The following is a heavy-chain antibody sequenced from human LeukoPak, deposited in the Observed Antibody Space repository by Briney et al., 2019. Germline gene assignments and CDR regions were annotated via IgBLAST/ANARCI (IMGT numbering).Heavy chain of an antibody. V-gene: IGHV1-46*01. CDR2: INPSGCST. J-gene: IGHJ6*03. CDR1: VYTFTSYY. CDR3: ARDLCWGRGYYYYYTDV. D-gene: IGHD7-27*01. Sequence: ASVKVSCQASVYTFTSYYMHGVGQAPGQGLEWMGVINPSGCSTSYTQKFQGRVTMTRDTSISTAYMELSRLRSDDTAVYYCARDLCWGRGYYYYYTDVWGKGTTVTVSS.